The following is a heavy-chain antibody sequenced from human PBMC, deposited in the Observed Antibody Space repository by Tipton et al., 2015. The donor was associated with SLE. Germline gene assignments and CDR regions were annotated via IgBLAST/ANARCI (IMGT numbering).Heavy chain of an antibody. Sequence: TLSLTCTVSGGSISSYYWSWIRQPAGKGLEWIGRIYTSGRTNYNPSLKSRVTMSVDTSKNQFSLKLSSVTAADTAVYYYARLGGYSTYFDYWGQGTLVTVSS. CDR3: ARLGGYSTYFDY. CDR2: IYTSGRT. D-gene: IGHD4-11*01. V-gene: IGHV4-4*07. J-gene: IGHJ4*02. CDR1: GGSISSYY.